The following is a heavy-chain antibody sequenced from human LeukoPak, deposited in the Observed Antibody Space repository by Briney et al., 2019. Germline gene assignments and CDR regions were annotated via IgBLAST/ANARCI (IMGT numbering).Heavy chain of an antibody. CDR2: ISSSSSTI. V-gene: IGHV3-48*01. CDR3: AREDCGGDCYPDY. Sequence: GGSPRLSCAASGFTFSSYSMDWVRQAPGKGLEWVSYISSSSSTIYYADSAKGRFTISRDNAKNSLYLQMNSLRAEDTAVYYCAREDCGGDCYPDYWGQGTLVTVSS. CDR1: GFTFSSYS. D-gene: IGHD2-21*02. J-gene: IGHJ4*02.